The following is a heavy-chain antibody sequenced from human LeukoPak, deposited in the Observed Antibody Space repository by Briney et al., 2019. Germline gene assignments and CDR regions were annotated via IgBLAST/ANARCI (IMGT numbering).Heavy chain of an antibody. CDR2: ISGSGGST. Sequence: GGSLRLSCAASGFTFSSYAMSWVHQAPGKGLEWVSAISGSGGSTYYADSVKGRFTISRDNSKNTLYLQMNSLRAEDTAVYYCAKDPYGDYVRWFDPWGQGTLVTVSS. CDR1: GFTFSSYA. V-gene: IGHV3-23*01. J-gene: IGHJ5*02. CDR3: AKDPYGDYVRWFDP. D-gene: IGHD4-17*01.